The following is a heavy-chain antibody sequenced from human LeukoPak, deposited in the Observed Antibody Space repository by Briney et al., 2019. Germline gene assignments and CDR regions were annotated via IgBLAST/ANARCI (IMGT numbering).Heavy chain of an antibody. J-gene: IGHJ5*02. V-gene: IGHV1-18*04. Sequence: ASVKVSCKASGYTFTSYGISWVRQAPGQGLEWMGWISAYNGNTNYAQKLQGRVTMTTDTSTSTAYMELGSLRSDDTAVYYCAMLGRTVPVHRNWFDPWGQGTLVTVSS. CDR2: ISAYNGNT. D-gene: IGHD2-2*01. CDR1: GYTFTSYG. CDR3: AMLGRTVPVHRNWFDP.